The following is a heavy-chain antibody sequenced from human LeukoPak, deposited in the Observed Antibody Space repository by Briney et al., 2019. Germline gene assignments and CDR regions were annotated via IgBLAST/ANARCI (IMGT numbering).Heavy chain of an antibody. CDR2: IGVYNGNT. D-gene: IGHD3-16*02. Sequence: GASVTVSFTSSNYTFIIYGISWVRQAPAQGREWMGWIGVYNGNTNYAQKLQGRVTITTDTSTSKAYMELRSLRSDDTAVYYCARGVMITFGGVIVAYYCDYWGQGTGVSVSS. CDR3: ARGVMITFGGVIVAYYCDY. V-gene: IGHV1-18*01. CDR1: NYTFIIYG. J-gene: IGHJ4*02.